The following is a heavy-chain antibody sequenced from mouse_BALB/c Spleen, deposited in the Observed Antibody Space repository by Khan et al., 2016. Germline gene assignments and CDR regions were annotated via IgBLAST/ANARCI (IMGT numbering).Heavy chain of an antibody. CDR3: ARDPYAMDY. V-gene: IGHV9-3-1*01. CDR1: GYTFTNYG. J-gene: IGHJ4*01. CDR2: INTYTGEP. Sequence: QIQLVQSGPELKKPGETVKISCKAAGYTFTNYGMNWVKQAPGKGLKWMGWINTYTGEPTYADDFKGRFAFSLETSASTAYLQINNLKNEDTATYFCARDPYAMDYWGQGTSVTVSS.